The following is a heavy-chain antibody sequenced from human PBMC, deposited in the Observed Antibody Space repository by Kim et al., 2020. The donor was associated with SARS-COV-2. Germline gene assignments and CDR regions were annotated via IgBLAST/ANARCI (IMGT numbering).Heavy chain of an antibody. V-gene: IGHV1-18*01. Sequence: ASVKVSCKASGYTFTSYGISWVRQAPGQGLEWMGWISAYNGNTNYAQKLQGRVTMTTDTSTSTAYMELRSLRSDDTAVYYCARAGRSDEYYDLWSGYYWADYYYMDVWGKGTTVTVSS. CDR3: ARAGRSDEYYDLWSGYYWADYYYMDV. CDR2: ISAYNGNT. J-gene: IGHJ6*03. CDR1: GYTFTSYG. D-gene: IGHD3-3*01.